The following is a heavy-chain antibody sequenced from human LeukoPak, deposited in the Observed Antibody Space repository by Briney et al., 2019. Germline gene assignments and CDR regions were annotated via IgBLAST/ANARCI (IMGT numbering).Heavy chain of an antibody. CDR1: GFTFSNYW. D-gene: IGHD6-13*01. CDR2: INQGGSGK. CDR3: ARDRRSSAGSDF. V-gene: IGHV3-7*01. J-gene: IGHJ4*02. Sequence: GGSLRLSCGTSGFTFSNYWMSWVRQAPGGGLEWVANINQGGSGKYYLDSVKGRFSISRDNAKNSLFLRMDSLRADDTAVYYCARDRRSSAGSDFWGQGTRVTVSS.